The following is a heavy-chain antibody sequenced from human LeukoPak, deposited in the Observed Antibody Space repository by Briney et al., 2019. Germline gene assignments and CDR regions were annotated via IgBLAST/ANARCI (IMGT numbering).Heavy chain of an antibody. J-gene: IGHJ5*02. CDR1: GFTFSDHD. D-gene: IGHD4-17*01. V-gene: IGHV3-21*01. CDR2: ISSDSTYI. CDR3: ARGATTTRFGRFDP. Sequence: GGSLRLSCAASGFTFSDHDMNWVRQAPGKGLEWVSTISSDSTYIYYADSMKGRFTISRDNAKKSLYLQMKSLRAEDTAIYYCARGATTTRFGRFDPWGQGTLVTVSS.